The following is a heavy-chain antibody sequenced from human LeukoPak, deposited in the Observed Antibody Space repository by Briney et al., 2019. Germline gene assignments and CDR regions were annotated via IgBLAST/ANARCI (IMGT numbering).Heavy chain of an antibody. D-gene: IGHD1-1*01. Sequence: GGSLRLSCAASGITFSSYAMSWVRQAPGKGLEWVSAISASGGSTFYADSVKGRFTISRDNSKNTLYLQMNSLRAEDTAIYYCAPNWNLDYWGQGSLVTVSS. V-gene: IGHV3-23*01. J-gene: IGHJ4*02. CDR2: ISASGGST. CDR1: GITFSSYA. CDR3: APNWNLDY.